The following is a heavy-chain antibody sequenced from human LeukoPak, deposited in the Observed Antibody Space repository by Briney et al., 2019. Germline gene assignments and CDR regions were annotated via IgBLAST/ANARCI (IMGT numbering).Heavy chain of an antibody. Sequence: GGSLRLSCAASGFTFSSYEMNRVRQAPGKGLEWVSSISSSSSYIYYADSVKGRFTISRDNAKNSLYLQMNSLRAEDTAVYYCAELGITMIGGVWGKGTTVTISS. V-gene: IGHV3-21*01. J-gene: IGHJ6*04. CDR2: ISSSSSYI. D-gene: IGHD3-10*02. CDR1: GFTFSSYE. CDR3: AELGITMIGGV.